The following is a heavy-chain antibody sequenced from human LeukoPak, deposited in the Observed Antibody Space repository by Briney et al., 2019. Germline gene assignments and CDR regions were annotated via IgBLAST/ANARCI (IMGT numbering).Heavy chain of an antibody. CDR1: GFTFTSHV. D-gene: IGHD1-1*01. J-gene: IGHJ4*02. CDR2: ISMNVQTT. V-gene: IGHV3-64D*06. Sequence: RAGGSLRLSCSASGFTFTSHVMHWVRQAPGKGLQYVSGISMNVQTTYYAGSVKGRFTISRDSSKNTVYLQMNSLTAEDTAVYYCVREGLERRTNFDYWGQGTLVSVS. CDR3: VREGLERRTNFDY.